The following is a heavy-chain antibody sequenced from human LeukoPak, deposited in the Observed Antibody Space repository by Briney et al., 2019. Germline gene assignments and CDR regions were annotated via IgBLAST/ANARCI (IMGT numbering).Heavy chain of an antibody. CDR2: ISYDGSSQ. J-gene: IGHJ6*02. D-gene: IGHD3-10*01. CDR3: ARPMTRWFYGMDV. CDR1: GFTFSSYA. Sequence: GGSLRLSCAASGFTFSSYAMHWVRQAPGQGLEWVAAISYDGSSQYYADSVKGRFTISRDNSKNTLYLQMNSLRAEDTAVYYCARPMTRWFYGMDVWGQGTTVTVSS. V-gene: IGHV3-30-3*01.